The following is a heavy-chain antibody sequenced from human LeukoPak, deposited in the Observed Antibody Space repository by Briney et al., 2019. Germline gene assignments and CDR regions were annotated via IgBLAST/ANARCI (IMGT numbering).Heavy chain of an antibody. V-gene: IGHV1-8*03. D-gene: IGHD4-17*01. CDR2: MNPNSGNT. J-gene: IGHJ3*01. Sequence: ASVKVSCKASGYTFTSYDINWVRQATGQGLEWMGWMNPNSGNTGYAQKFQGRVTITEDKSTSTAYMELSSLRSEDTAVYYCARDGRGDYVFDYWGQGTMVTVSS. CDR3: ARDGRGDYVFDY. CDR1: GYTFTSYD.